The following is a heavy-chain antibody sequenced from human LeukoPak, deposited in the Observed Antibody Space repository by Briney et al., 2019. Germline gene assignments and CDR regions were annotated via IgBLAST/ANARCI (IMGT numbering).Heavy chain of an antibody. D-gene: IGHD3-16*01. V-gene: IGHV4-59*08. Sequence: PSETLSLTCTVSGGSTSSDYWSWIRQSPGKGLEWVGYVYNSGDTGKDPSLKSRVTILLDTSKNQCSLKLTSVSAADTAVYYCARLKLGAYFDLWGRGTLVTVSS. CDR1: GGSTSSDY. CDR2: VYNSGDT. CDR3: ARLKLGAYFDL. J-gene: IGHJ2*01.